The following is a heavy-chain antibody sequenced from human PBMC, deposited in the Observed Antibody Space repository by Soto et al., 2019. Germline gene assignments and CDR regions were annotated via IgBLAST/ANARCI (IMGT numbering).Heavy chain of an antibody. Sequence: PTLSLTCAISGDSVSSNSAAWNWIRQSPSRGLEWLGRTYYRSKWYNDYAVSVKSRITINPDTSKNQFSLQLNSVTPEETAVYYCARAEYCRGGSCYGAFDIWGQGTMVTVSS. J-gene: IGHJ3*02. V-gene: IGHV6-1*01. CDR2: TYYRSKWYN. CDR3: ARAEYCRGGSCYGAFDI. D-gene: IGHD2-15*01. CDR1: GDSVSSNSAA.